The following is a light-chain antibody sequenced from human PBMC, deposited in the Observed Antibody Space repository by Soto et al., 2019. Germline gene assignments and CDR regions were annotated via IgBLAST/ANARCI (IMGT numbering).Light chain of an antibody. CDR3: QQSYSTPIS. CDR2: TAS. CDR1: QSISSH. Sequence: DIRMTQSPSSLSASVRDTVTISCRASQSISSHLNWYQQKPGKAPNLLMYTASNLQSGVPSRFSGSGSGTDFTLTISSLQPEDFATYYCQQSYSTPISFGQGTRLEI. V-gene: IGKV1-39*01. J-gene: IGKJ5*01.